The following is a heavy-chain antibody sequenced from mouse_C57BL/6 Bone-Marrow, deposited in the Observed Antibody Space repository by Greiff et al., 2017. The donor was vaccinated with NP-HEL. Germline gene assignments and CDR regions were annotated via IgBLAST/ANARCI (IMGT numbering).Heavy chain of an antibody. V-gene: IGHV14-4*01. CDR1: GFNIKDDY. CDR2: IDTENGDT. D-gene: IGHD1-1*01. J-gene: IGHJ3*01. Sequence: EVKLQESGAELVRPGASVKLSCTASGFNIKDDYMHWVKQRPEQGLEWIGWIDTENGDTEYASTFQGKSTITADTSANTAYRQLSSLTSDDTAVYYCTTSLLPPGFAYWGQGTLVTVSS. CDR3: TTSLLPPGFAY.